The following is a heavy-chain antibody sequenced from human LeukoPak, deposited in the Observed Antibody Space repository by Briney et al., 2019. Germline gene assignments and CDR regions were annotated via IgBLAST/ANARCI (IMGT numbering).Heavy chain of an antibody. V-gene: IGHV1-69*04. D-gene: IGHD6-13*01. J-gene: IGHJ4*02. Sequence: SVKVSCKASGGTFSSYAISWVRQAPGQGLEWMGRIIPILGIANYAQKFQGRVTITADKSTSTAYMELSSLRSEDTAVYYCAREGAAAGPHFDYWGQGTLVTVSS. CDR1: GGTFSSYA. CDR2: IIPILGIA. CDR3: AREGAAAGPHFDY.